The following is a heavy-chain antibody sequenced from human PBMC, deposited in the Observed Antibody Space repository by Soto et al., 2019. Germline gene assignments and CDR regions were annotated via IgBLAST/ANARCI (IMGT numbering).Heavy chain of an antibody. CDR3: ARETTTVVKVGAFDI. CDR2: IYYSGST. J-gene: IGHJ3*02. CDR1: GGSISSYY. D-gene: IGHD4-17*01. Sequence: SETLSLTCTVSGGSISSYYWSWIRQPPGKGLEWIGYIYYSGSTNYSPSLKSRVTISVDTSKNQFSLKLSSVTAADTAVYYSARETTTVVKVGAFDILGQGTMVTVSS. V-gene: IGHV4-59*01.